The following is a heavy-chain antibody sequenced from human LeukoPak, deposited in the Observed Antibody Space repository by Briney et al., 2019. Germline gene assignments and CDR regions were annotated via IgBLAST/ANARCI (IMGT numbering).Heavy chain of an antibody. CDR3: ARDSYSSGYYLGTTTQNYDYYGVDV. CDR1: GFTFSSYA. CDR2: ISYDGSNK. J-gene: IGHJ6*02. D-gene: IGHD3-22*01. V-gene: IGHV3-30-3*01. Sequence: GGSLRLSCAASGFTFSSYAMRWVRQAPGKGLEWVAVISYDGSNKYYADSVKGRFTISRDNSKNTLYLQMNSLRAEDTAVYYCARDSYSSGYYLGTTTQNYDYYGVDVWGQGTTVTVSS.